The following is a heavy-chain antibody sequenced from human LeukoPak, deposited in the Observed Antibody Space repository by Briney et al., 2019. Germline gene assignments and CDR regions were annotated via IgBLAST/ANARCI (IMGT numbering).Heavy chain of an antibody. Sequence: PGGSLRLSCAASGFTFSSYAMHWVRQAPGKGLECVSAISSNGGSTYYANSVKGRFTISRDNPKNTLYLQMDSLRAEDMAVYYCARERGNYDSSGFPWYFDLWGRGTLVTVSS. V-gene: IGHV3-64*01. CDR3: ARERGNYDSSGFPWYFDL. J-gene: IGHJ2*01. CDR1: GFTFSSYA. CDR2: ISSNGGST. D-gene: IGHD3-22*01.